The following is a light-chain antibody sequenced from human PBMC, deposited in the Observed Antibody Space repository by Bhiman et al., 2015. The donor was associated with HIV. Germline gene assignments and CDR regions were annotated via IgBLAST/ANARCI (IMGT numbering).Light chain of an antibody. Sequence: QSVLTQPPSVSEVPRQRVTISCSGSSSNIGKNPVNWFQQVPGKAPKLLIYYDDLLSSGVSDRFSASKAGTSASLAISGLQSEDEADYYCASWDDTLHCPVFGGGTRLTVL. CDR2: YDD. CDR3: ASWDDTLHCPV. V-gene: IGLV1-36*01. CDR1: SSNIGKNP. J-gene: IGLJ2*01.